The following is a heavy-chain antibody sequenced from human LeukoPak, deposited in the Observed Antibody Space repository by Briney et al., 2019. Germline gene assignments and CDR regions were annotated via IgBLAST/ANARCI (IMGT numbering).Heavy chain of an antibody. CDR2: ISSSGSTI. CDR1: GFSFNNAW. J-gene: IGHJ4*02. V-gene: IGHV3-11*04. Sequence: GGSLRLSCAASGFSFNNAWMSWVRQAPGKGLEWVSYISSSGSTIYYADSVKGRFTISRDNAKNSLYLQMNSLRAEDTAVYYCARGHWLLPDNFDHWGQGTLVTASS. D-gene: IGHD3-9*01. CDR3: ARGHWLLPDNFDH.